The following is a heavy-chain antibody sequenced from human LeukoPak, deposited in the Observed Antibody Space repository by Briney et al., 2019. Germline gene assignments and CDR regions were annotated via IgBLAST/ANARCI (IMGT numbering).Heavy chain of an antibody. J-gene: IGHJ4*02. CDR1: GYKLTDNC. CDR2: SNTKTGAT. CDR3: ARGVVACPN. Sequence: GASVKVSCKAFGYKLTDNCIHWVRQAPGQGLEWMGWSNTKTGATNIAQKFQGRVTMTRDTSVNTAYIEVSRLTSDDTAVYFCARGVVACPNWGQGTLVTVSS. V-gene: IGHV1-2*02. D-gene: IGHD2-15*01.